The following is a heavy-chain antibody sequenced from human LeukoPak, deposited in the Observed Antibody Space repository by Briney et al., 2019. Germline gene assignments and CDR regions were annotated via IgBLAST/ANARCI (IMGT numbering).Heavy chain of an antibody. CDR3: ARDPSLRFLDHDAFDI. CDR2: ISAYNGNT. D-gene: IGHD3-3*01. Sequence: ASVKVSCKASGYTFTSYGISWVRQAPGQGLEWMGWISAYNGNTNYAQKLQGRVTMTTDTSTSTAYMELRSLRSDDTAVYYCARDPSLRFLDHDAFDIWGQGTMVTVSS. V-gene: IGHV1-18*01. J-gene: IGHJ3*02. CDR1: GYTFTSYG.